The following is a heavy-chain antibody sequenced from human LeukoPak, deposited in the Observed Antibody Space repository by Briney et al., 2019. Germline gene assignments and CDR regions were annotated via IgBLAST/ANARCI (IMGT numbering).Heavy chain of an antibody. J-gene: IGHJ3*02. V-gene: IGHV3-30-3*01. CDR1: GFTFSSYA. CDR3: ARELHSSGWYREGAFDI. CDR2: ISYDGSNK. Sequence: GGSLRLSCAASGFTFSSYAMHWVRQAPGKGLEWVAVISYDGSNKYYADSVKGRFTISRDNSKNTLYLQMNSLRAEDTAVYYCARELHSSGWYREGAFDIWGQGTMVTVSS. D-gene: IGHD6-19*01.